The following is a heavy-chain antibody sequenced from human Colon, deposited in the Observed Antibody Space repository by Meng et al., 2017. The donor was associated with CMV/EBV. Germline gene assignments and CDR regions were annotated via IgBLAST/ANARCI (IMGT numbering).Heavy chain of an antibody. CDR1: GFTFSNYW. CDR3: GRNRVDL. Sequence: GESLKISCAASGFTFSNYWMTWVRQAPGKGLEWVANIKQDGSEKYYVDSVKGRFSISRDNAKNSLFLQMNSLRVDDTAVYYCGRNRVDLWGQGTLVTVSS. CDR2: IKQDGSEK. D-gene: IGHD1-14*01. V-gene: IGHV3-7*01. J-gene: IGHJ5*02.